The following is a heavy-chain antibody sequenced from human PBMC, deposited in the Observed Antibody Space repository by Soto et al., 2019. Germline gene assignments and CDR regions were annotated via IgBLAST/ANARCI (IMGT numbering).Heavy chain of an antibody. V-gene: IGHV3-48*02. Sequence: GGSLRLSCAASGFTFSSYSMNWVRQAPGKGLEWVSYISSGSSTIYYADSVKGRFTISRDNAKNSLYLQMNSLRDEDTAVYYCARDWSELRSNYGMDVWGQGTTVTVSS. D-gene: IGHD1-26*01. CDR2: ISSGSSTI. CDR1: GFTFSSYS. CDR3: ARDWSELRSNYGMDV. J-gene: IGHJ6*02.